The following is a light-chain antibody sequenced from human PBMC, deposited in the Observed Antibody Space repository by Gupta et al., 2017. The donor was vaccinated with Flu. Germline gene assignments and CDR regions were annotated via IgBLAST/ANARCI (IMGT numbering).Light chain of an antibody. CDR3: QQTHNFPFT. CDR2: DAS. J-gene: IGKJ4*02. CDR1: QDRYRG. Sequence: DVQMTQSPSSVSASVGDRVSLTSRASQDRYRGLAWYQQKAGKAPELLICDASTVKSGVPSRFSGIGSGTEFTLNISSLQPEDFATYYCQQTHNFPFTFGRGTKVEI. V-gene: IGKV1-12*01.